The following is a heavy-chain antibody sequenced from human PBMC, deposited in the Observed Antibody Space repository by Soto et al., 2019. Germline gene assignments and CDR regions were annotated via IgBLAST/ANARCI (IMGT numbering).Heavy chain of an antibody. CDR2: IGGSNTDR. CDR1: RFIFSDYA. CDR3: AKDAVSYNGKWDWFDS. V-gene: IGHV3-23*01. D-gene: IGHD1-26*01. Sequence: DVQLLQSGGGLVQPGGSLTLSCAASRFIFSDYAMNWVRQAPGKGLEWVSSIGGSNTDRYYADSVKGRFIISRDNSKNTMYLQMNSRRDDGTAVYYCAKDAVSYNGKWDWFDSWGQGTLVTVSS. J-gene: IGHJ5*01.